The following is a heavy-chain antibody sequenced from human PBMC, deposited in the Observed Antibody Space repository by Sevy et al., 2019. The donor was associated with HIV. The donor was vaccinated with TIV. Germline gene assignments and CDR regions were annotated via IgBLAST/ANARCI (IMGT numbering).Heavy chain of an antibody. CDR1: GYKFSDYW. CDR2: IYPDDSDT. D-gene: IGHD3-16*01. J-gene: IGHJ5*02. CDR3: ARRGSVELPARGWFDP. Sequence: GESLKISCKGSGYKFSDYWIGWVRQMPGKGLEWMGIIYPDDSDTRYSPSFQGEFTLLVDKSINTAYLQWTSLKASDTAMYDCARRGSVELPARGWFDPWGQGTLVTVSS. V-gene: IGHV5-51*01.